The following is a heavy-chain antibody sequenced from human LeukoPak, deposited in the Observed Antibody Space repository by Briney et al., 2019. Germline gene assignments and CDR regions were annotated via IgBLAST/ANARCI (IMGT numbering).Heavy chain of an antibody. CDR1: GFTFSGYS. CDR3: AKNGYSSGWRPDY. D-gene: IGHD6-19*01. Sequence: GGSLRLSCAASGFTFSGYSMNWVRQAPGKGLEWVSSISSSSYIYYADSVKGRFTISRDNAKNSLYLQMNSLRAEDTAVYYCAKNGYSSGWRPDYWGQGTLVTVSS. J-gene: IGHJ4*02. V-gene: IGHV3-21*01. CDR2: ISSSSYI.